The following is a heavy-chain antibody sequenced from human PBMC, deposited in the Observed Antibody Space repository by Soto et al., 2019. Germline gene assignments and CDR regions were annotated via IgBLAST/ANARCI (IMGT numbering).Heavy chain of an antibody. CDR2: INHSGST. CDR3: ARGPIDNWFDP. CDR1: GGSFSGYY. Sequence: QVQLQQWGAGLLKPSETLSLTCAVYGGSFSGYYWSWIRQPPGKGLEWIGEINHSGSTNYNPSLKSRVTISVDTSKNQFSLKLSSVTAADPAVYYCARGPIDNWFDPWGQGTLVTVSS. J-gene: IGHJ5*02. V-gene: IGHV4-34*01.